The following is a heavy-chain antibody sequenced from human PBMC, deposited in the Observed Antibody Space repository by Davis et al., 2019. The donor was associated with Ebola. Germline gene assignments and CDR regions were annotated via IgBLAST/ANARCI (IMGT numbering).Heavy chain of an antibody. D-gene: IGHD3-22*01. CDR3: ARDKGPFYYDSSGYGYYYGMDV. CDR2: IYYSGST. CDR1: GGSISSYY. V-gene: IGHV4-59*01. Sequence: PSETLSLTCTVSGGSISSYYWSWIRQLPGKGLEWIGYIYYSGSTNYNPSLKSRVTISVDTSKNQFSLKLSSVTAADTAVYYCARDKGPFYYDSSGYGYYYGMDVWGQGTTVTVSS. J-gene: IGHJ6*02.